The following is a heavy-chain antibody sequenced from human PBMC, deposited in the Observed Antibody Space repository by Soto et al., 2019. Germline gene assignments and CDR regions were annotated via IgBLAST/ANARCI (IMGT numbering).Heavy chain of an antibody. V-gene: IGHV1-8*01. Sequence: QVQLVQFGAEVREPGASVKVSCKASGYSFTSLDINWVRQTAGQGLEWMGWMQPSTGRTGYAQKFQGRVTMTRDTSINTAYMELTTLTSDDSAFYYCARGVSARVDYWGQGTLVTVSS. J-gene: IGHJ4*02. CDR3: ARGVSARVDY. CDR2: MQPSTGRT. D-gene: IGHD6-19*01. CDR1: GYSFTSLD.